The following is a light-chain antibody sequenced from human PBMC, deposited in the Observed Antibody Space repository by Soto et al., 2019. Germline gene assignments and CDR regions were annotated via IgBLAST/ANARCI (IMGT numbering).Light chain of an antibody. CDR3: CSYAGSYTWV. V-gene: IGLV2-11*01. Sequence: QPVLTQPRSVSGSPRQSVTMSCTGTSSDVGGYNYVSWYQQHPGKAPKLMIYGVTERPSGVPDRFSGSKSGNTASLTISGLQAEDEADYYCCSYAGSYTWVFGGGTKLTVL. CDR2: GVT. CDR1: SSDVGGYNY. J-gene: IGLJ3*02.